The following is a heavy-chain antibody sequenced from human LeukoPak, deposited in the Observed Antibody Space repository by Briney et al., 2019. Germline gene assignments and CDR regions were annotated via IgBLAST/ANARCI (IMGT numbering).Heavy chain of an antibody. J-gene: IGHJ4*02. Sequence: AGGSLRLSCAASGFTFSSYAMSWVRQAPGKGLEWVSAISGSGGSTYYADSVKGRFTISRDNSRNTLYLQMNSLRAEDTAVYYCAKEISGYKQPFDYWGQGTLVTVSS. CDR3: AKEISGYKQPFDY. V-gene: IGHV3-23*01. CDR2: ISGSGGST. CDR1: GFTFSSYA. D-gene: IGHD3-22*01.